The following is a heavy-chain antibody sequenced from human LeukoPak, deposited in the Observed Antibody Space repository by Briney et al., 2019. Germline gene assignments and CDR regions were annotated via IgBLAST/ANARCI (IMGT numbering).Heavy chain of an antibody. CDR2: IYSGGST. CDR3: ARGVKIAGLRGYMDV. V-gene: IGHV3-66*02. Sequence: GGSLRLSCAASGFTVSSNYTNWVRQAPGKGLEWVSVIYSGGSTYYADSVKGRFTISRDNSRNTLYLQMNSLRDEDTAVYYCARGVKIAGLRGYMDVWGKGTTVTVSS. CDR1: GFTVSSNY. J-gene: IGHJ6*03. D-gene: IGHD2-21*02.